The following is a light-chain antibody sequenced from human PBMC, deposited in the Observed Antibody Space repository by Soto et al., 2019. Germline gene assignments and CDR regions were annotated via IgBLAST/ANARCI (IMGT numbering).Light chain of an antibody. J-gene: IGKJ1*01. V-gene: IGKV1-5*01. CDR3: QQYDGYPPWT. Sequence: DIQMTQSPSTLSTSVGDRVTITCRASQNINNLLAWYQQKPGKAPKLLIYDASSLFSGVPSRFSGSGSGTEFTLTISSLQPDDFATYYCQQYDGYPPWTFGQGTKVEIK. CDR2: DAS. CDR1: QNINNL.